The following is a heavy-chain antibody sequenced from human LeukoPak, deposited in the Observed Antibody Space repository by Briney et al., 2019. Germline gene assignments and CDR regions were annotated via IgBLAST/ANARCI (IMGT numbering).Heavy chain of an antibody. D-gene: IGHD3-22*01. CDR1: GFTFSSFA. V-gene: IGHV3-23*01. CDR2: ITFSGGDT. Sequence: GGSLRLSCAASGFTFSSFAMSWVRRAPGKGLEWFSAITFSGGDTYYADSVKGRFTISRDNSKNTLYLQMNSLRADDTAVFYCAKSFHSTGFYYVDYWGQGTLVTVSS. CDR3: AKSFHSTGFYYVDY. J-gene: IGHJ4*02.